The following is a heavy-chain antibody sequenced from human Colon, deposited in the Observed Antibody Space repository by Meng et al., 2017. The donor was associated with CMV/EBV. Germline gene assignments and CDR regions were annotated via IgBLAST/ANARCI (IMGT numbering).Heavy chain of an antibody. Sequence: QGHLRGAGPGLVKPSETLSLTCTVSGASITSYYWSWIRQPAGKGLEWIGRVYISGNTNYNPSLKSRVTMSIDTSKNQLSLNIRSVTAADTAVYYCARDSNLSGLAYWGQGTLVTVSS. CDR2: VYISGNT. V-gene: IGHV4-4*07. CDR3: ARDSNLSGLAY. D-gene: IGHD3-10*01. CDR1: GASITSYY. J-gene: IGHJ4*02.